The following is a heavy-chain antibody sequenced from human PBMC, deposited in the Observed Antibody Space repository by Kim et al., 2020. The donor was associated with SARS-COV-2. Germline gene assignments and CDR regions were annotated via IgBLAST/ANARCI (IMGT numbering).Heavy chain of an antibody. CDR3: TTDWRGSMVRGAQSFGYYYGMDV. D-gene: IGHD3-10*01. Sequence: GSLRLSCAASGFTFSNAWMSWVRQAPGKGLEWVGRIKSKTDGGTTDYAAPVKGRFTISRDDSKNTLYLQMNSLKTEDTAVYYCTTDWRGSMVRGAQSFGYYYGMDVWGQGTTVTVSS. CDR2: IKSKTDGGTT. V-gene: IGHV3-15*01. J-gene: IGHJ6*02. CDR1: GFTFSNAW.